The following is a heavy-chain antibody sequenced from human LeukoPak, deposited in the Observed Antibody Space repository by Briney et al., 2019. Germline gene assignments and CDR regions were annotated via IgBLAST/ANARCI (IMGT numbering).Heavy chain of an antibody. CDR1: GFTFSSYW. CDR2: INHNGNVN. D-gene: IGHD3-22*01. J-gene: IGHJ4*02. Sequence: PGGSLRLSCAASGFTFSSYWMNWARQAPGKGLEWVASINHNGNVNYYVDSVKGRFTISRDNAKNSLYLQMNSLRAEDTAVYYCARDHDSSGFDYWGQGTLVTVSS. V-gene: IGHV3-7*01. CDR3: ARDHDSSGFDY.